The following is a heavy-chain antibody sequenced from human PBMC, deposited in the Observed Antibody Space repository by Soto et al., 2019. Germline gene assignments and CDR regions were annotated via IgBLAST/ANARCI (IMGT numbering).Heavy chain of an antibody. J-gene: IGHJ4*02. D-gene: IGHD2-2*01. CDR1: GFTFSSYW. V-gene: IGHV3-7*04. CDR2: IKQDGSEK. Sequence: GGSLRLSCAASGFTFSSYWMSWVRQAPGKGLEWVANIKQDGSEKYYVDSVKGRFTISRDNAKNSLYLQMNSLRAEDTAVYYCARVEDIVVVPAAKGYYFDYWGQGTLVNVSS. CDR3: ARVEDIVVVPAAKGYYFDY.